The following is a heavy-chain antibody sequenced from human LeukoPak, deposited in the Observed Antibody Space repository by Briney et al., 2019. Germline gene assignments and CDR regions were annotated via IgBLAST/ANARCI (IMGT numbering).Heavy chain of an antibody. CDR3: ARETGYAYGRAPLDY. D-gene: IGHD5-18*01. Sequence: SVKVSCKASGYTFTGYYIHWVRQAPGQGLEWMGGIIPMSGTVNNAQKFQGRVTITADKSTGTAYMELSSLRSDDTAVYYCARETGYAYGRAPLDYWGQGTLVTVSS. V-gene: IGHV1-69*06. CDR2: IIPMSGTV. J-gene: IGHJ4*02. CDR1: GYTFTGYY.